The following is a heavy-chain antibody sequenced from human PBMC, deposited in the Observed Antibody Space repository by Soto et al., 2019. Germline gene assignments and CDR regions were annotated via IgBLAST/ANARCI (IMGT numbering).Heavy chain of an antibody. J-gene: IGHJ6*02. CDR2: VYYTGTT. CDR3: VRPLPSGQTHARDV. D-gene: IGHD3-10*01. Sequence: SETLSLTCTVSGGSISSYFYIWVRQPPGKGLEWIGSVYYTGTTDYNPSLKSRVTISVDTSKTQFSLNLRSVTAADTAVYYCVRPLPSGQTHARDVWGQGTTVTVSS. V-gene: IGHV4-59*01. CDR1: GGSISSYF.